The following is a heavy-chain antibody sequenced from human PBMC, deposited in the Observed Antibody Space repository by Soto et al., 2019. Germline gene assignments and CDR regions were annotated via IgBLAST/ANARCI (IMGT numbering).Heavy chain of an antibody. CDR3: AAGTGRTDFDY. Sequence: PGGSLRLSCAASGFTFSNAWMSWVRQAPGKGLEWVGRIKSKTDGGTTDYTAPVKDRFIMSRDDSKNTLYLQMDSLKTEDTAVYYCAAGTGRTDFDYWGQGTLVPVSS. V-gene: IGHV3-15*01. D-gene: IGHD2-2*01. J-gene: IGHJ4*02. CDR2: IKSKTDGGTT. CDR1: GFTFSNAW.